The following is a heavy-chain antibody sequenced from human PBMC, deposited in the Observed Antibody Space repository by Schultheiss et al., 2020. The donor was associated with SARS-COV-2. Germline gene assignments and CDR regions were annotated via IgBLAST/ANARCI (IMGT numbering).Heavy chain of an antibody. V-gene: IGHV3-23*01. J-gene: IGHJ4*02. CDR3: ATRRGRLYYDSSGYDRFDY. Sequence: GGSLRLSCAASGFTFSSYAMSWVRQAPGKGLEWVSAISGSGGSTYYADSVKGRFTISRDNSKNTLYLQMNSLRAEDTAVYYCATRRGRLYYDSSGYDRFDYWGQGTLVTVSS. CDR2: ISGSGGST. CDR1: GFTFSSYA. D-gene: IGHD3-22*01.